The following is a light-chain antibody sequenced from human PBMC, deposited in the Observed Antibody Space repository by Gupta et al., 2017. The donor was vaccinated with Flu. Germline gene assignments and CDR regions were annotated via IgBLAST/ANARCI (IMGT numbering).Light chain of an antibody. CDR3: QQSDSTPRT. J-gene: IGKJ1*01. V-gene: IGKV1-39*01. CDR1: QRISSY. CDR2: AAS. Sequence: DIHMTEPPSSLAASVVDRVTITCRASQRISSYLNWYQEKPGKAPKILIYAASRLERGVPSRFSGSGSGTDFTLTISRRQPEDFATYYCQQSDSTPRTFGQGTKVEIK.